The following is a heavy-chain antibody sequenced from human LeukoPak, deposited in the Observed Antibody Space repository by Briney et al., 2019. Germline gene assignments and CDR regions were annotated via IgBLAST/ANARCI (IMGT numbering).Heavy chain of an antibody. CDR2: ISDDGTST. V-gene: IGHV3-23*01. CDR3: ARACSSGSCYLAAFDI. J-gene: IGHJ3*02. CDR1: GFTFSSYA. Sequence: PGGSLRLSCAASGFTFSSYAMSWVRQAPGKGLEWVSAISDDGTSTYYADSVKGRFTTSRDNSKNTLYLQMNSLRAEDTAVYFRARACSSGSCYLAAFDIWGQGTMVTVSS. D-gene: IGHD2-15*01.